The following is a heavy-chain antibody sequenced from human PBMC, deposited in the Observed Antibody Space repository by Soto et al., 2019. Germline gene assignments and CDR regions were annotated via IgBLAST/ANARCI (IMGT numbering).Heavy chain of an antibody. D-gene: IGHD2-2*02. CDR3: AATHPLYTTSRGGSYCMDV. V-gene: IGHV5-10-1*01. J-gene: IGHJ6*02. Sequence: PGESLKISCKGSRYNVTSDWITWVRQMPGKGLEWMGRIDPTDSYTNYSPSFQGHVTISADMSINTAYLQWSSLKASDTAMYYCAATHPLYTTSRGGSYCMDVWGQGTMVTVSS. CDR1: RYNVTSDW. CDR2: IDPTDSYT.